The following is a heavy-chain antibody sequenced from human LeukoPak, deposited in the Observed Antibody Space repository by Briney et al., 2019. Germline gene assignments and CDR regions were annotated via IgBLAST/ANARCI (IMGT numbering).Heavy chain of an antibody. CDR3: ARRRGASSSWYRWFDP. J-gene: IGHJ5*02. D-gene: IGHD6-13*01. CDR2: ISSSSSYI. CDR1: GFTFSSYS. V-gene: IGHV3-21*01. Sequence: GGSLRLSCAASGFTFSSYSMNWVRQAPGKGLEWVSSISSSSSYIYYADSVKGRFTISRDNAKNSLYLQMNSLGAEDTAVYYCARRRGASSSWYRWFDPWGQGTLVTVSS.